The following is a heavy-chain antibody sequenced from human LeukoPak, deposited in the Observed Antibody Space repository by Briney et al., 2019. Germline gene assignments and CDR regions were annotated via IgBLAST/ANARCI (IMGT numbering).Heavy chain of an antibody. J-gene: IGHJ4*02. CDR3: ARQQWLVSDIDY. CDR1: GGSFSGYY. V-gene: IGHV4-34*01. D-gene: IGHD6-19*01. Sequence: SETLSLTCAVYGGSFSGYYWSWIRQPPGKGLEWIGEINHSGSTNYNPSLKSRVTISVDTSKNQFSLKLSSVTAADTAVYYCARQQWLVSDIDYWGQGTLVTVSS. CDR2: INHSGST.